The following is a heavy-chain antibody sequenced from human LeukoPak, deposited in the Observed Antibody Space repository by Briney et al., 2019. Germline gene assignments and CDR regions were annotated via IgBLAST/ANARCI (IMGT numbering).Heavy chain of an antibody. D-gene: IGHD5-24*01. CDR1: GYSFTSYW. J-gene: IGHJ6*03. CDR3: ARRTVEMAPKGSYYYYMDV. Sequence: GESLKISCKGSGYSFTSYWIGWVRQMPGKGLEWMGIIYPGDSDTRYSPSFQGQVTISADKSISTAYLQRSSLKASDTAMYYCARRTVEMAPKGSYYYYMDVWGKGTTVTVSS. CDR2: IYPGDSDT. V-gene: IGHV5-51*01.